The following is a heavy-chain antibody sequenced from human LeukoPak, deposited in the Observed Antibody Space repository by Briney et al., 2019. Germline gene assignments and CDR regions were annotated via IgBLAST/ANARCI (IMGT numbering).Heavy chain of an antibody. D-gene: IGHD6-13*01. CDR3: ARIMTQQMVFDY. Sequence: PGGSLRLSCAASEFTFSSYSMNWVRQAPGEGLEWVSYISSSGSTIYYADSVKGRLIISRDKAKISLYLQMNGLRAEDTAVYYCARIMTQQMVFDYWGQGTLVTVSS. CDR2: ISSSGSTI. J-gene: IGHJ4*02. CDR1: EFTFSSYS. V-gene: IGHV3-48*01.